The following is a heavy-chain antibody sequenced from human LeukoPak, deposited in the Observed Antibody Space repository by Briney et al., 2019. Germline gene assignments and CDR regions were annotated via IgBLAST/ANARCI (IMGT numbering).Heavy chain of an antibody. J-gene: IGHJ4*02. CDR1: GFTFSTYA. V-gene: IGHV3-23*01. CDR2: ISSGGNT. Sequence: GGSLRLSCAASGFTFSTYAMSWVRHTPGKGLEWVSGISSGGNTQYTDSVKGRFTVSRDNSKNTLHLQMDSLRAEDTAIYYCTKDRRQLVVPYFDSWGQGTVVTVSS. CDR3: TKDRRQLVVPYFDS. D-gene: IGHD2-21*01.